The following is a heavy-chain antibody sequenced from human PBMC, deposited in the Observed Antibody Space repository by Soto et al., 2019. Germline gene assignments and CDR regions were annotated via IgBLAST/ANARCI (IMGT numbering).Heavy chain of an antibody. D-gene: IGHD3-22*01. CDR2: ISGSGGST. V-gene: IGHV3-23*01. CDR3: VAGESGYYGY. CDR1: GFTFSSYA. Sequence: GGSLRLSCAASGFTFSSYAMSWVHQPPGKGLEWVSAISGSGGSTYYADSVKGRFTISRDNSKNTLYLQMNSLRAEDTAVYYCVAGESGYYGYWGQGTLVTVSS. J-gene: IGHJ4*01.